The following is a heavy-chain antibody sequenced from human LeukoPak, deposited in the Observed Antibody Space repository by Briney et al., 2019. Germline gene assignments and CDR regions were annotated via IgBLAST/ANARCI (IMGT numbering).Heavy chain of an antibody. CDR2: ISADIGST. V-gene: IGHV1-18*01. D-gene: IGHD3-10*01. J-gene: IGHJ4*02. CDR3: ARDNHLGFPGY. Sequence: GASVKVSCKSSDYTFTTCYIDWVRQAPGQGLEWTRWISADIGSTNHLQKLQGRVTMTTDTFTSTAYMELRSLRSDDTAVYYCARDNHLGFPGYWGQGTLVTVSS. CDR1: DYTFTTCY.